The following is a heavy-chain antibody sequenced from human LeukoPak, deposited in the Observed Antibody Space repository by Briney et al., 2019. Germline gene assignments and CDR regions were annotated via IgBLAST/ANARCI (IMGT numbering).Heavy chain of an antibody. CDR1: GGSISSGGYY. CDR2: IYYSGST. CDR3: ARFVGSARDEDIVVVPAVKRPNWFDP. V-gene: IGHV4-31*03. D-gene: IGHD2-2*01. Sequence: PSQTLYLTCTVSGGSISSGGYYWGWIRQHPGKGLEWIGYIYYSGSTYYNPSLKSRVTISVDTSKNKFSPKLSSVTAADTAVYYCARFVGSARDEDIVVVPAVKRPNWFDPWGQGTLVTVSS. J-gene: IGHJ5*02.